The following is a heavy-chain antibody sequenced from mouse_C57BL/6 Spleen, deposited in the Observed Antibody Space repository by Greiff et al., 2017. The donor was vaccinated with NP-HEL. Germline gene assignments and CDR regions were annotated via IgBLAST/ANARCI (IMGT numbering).Heavy chain of an antibody. V-gene: IGHV1-80*01. CDR1: GYAFSSYW. Sequence: VKLVESGAELVKPGASVKISCKASGYAFSSYWMNWVKQRPGKGLEWIGQIYPGDGDTNYNGKFKGKATLTADKSSSTAYMQLSSLTSEDSAVYFCATVLTGTFAMDYWGQGTSVTVSS. CDR2: IYPGDGDT. J-gene: IGHJ4*01. D-gene: IGHD4-1*01. CDR3: ATVLTGTFAMDY.